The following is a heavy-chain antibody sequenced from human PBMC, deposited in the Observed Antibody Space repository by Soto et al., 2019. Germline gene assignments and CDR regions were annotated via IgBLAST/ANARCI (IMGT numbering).Heavy chain of an antibody. CDR1: CGSISSSIYY. Sequence: SEALSLTCTVSCGSISSSIYYWGCIRQPPGKGLEWIGSIYYSGSTYYNPSLKSRVTISVDTSKNQFSLKLSSVTAADTAVYYCARRGVRKIFGVVTPIAFDIWGQGTMVTVSS. CDR3: ARRGVRKIFGVVTPIAFDI. D-gene: IGHD3-3*01. V-gene: IGHV4-39*01. J-gene: IGHJ3*02. CDR2: IYYSGST.